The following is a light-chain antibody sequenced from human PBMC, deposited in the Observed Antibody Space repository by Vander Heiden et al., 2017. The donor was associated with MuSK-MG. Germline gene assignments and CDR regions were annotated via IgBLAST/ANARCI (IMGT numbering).Light chain of an antibody. CDR1: TGAVTSGHY. CDR2: DAN. V-gene: IGLV7-46*01. CDR3: LRYYSGDLYV. Sequence: QPLVTPEPSLTVSPGGKVTHTCGSSTGAVTSGHYPYWFQQKPGQAPRTLIYDANKKPSWTPARFSGSLRGGKAALTLSGAQPEDEAEYYCLRYYSGDLYVFGPGTKVTVL. J-gene: IGLJ1*01.